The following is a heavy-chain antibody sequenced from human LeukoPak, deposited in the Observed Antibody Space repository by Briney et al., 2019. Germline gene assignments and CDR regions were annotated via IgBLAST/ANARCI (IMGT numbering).Heavy chain of an antibody. CDR1: GFTFSSYW. J-gene: IGHJ3*02. V-gene: IGHV3-33*08. CDR2: IWYDGSNK. Sequence: GGSLRLSCAASGFTFSSYWMSWIRQAPGKGLEWVAVIWYDGSNKYYADSVKGRFTISRDNSKNTLYLQMNSLRAEDTAVYYCARSGVPAAIAYAFDIWGQGTMVTVSS. D-gene: IGHD2-2*01. CDR3: ARSGVPAAIAYAFDI.